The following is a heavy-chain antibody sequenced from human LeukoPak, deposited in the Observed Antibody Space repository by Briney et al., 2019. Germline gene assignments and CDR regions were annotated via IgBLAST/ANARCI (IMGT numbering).Heavy chain of an antibody. CDR3: ARYLGRESSLPYYFDY. D-gene: IGHD2-2*01. CDR1: GGSISSSSYY. V-gene: IGHV4-39*07. J-gene: IGHJ4*02. Sequence: SETLSLTCTVSGGSISSSSYYWGWIRQPPGKGLESIGSIYYSGSTYYNPSLKSRVTISVDTSKNQFSLKLSSVTAADTAVYYCARYLGRESSLPYYFDYCGQGTQVTVSS. CDR2: IYYSGST.